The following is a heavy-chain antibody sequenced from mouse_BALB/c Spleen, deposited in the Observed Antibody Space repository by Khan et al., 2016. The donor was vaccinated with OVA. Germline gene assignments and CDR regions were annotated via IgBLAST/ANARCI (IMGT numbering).Heavy chain of an antibody. CDR3: ARNYDYDEGLAY. V-gene: IGHV2-2*02. CDR1: GFSLTTYG. CDR2: IWSCGST. Sequence: QVQLKESGPGLVQPSQSLSITCTVSGFSLTTYGVHWVRQSPGKGLEWLGVIWSCGSTDYNAAFISRLSISKDNSKSQVFFKMNSLQANDTAIYYCARNYDYDEGLAYWGQGTLVTVSA. D-gene: IGHD2-4*01. J-gene: IGHJ3*01.